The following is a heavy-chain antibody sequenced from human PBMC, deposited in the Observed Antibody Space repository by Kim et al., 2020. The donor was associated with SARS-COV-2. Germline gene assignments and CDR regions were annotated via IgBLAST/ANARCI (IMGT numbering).Heavy chain of an antibody. J-gene: IGHJ6*02. CDR3: ARSQKYYYDSSGYPSYYYGMDV. Sequence: SETLSLTCTVSGGSSSSYYWSWIRQPPGKGLEWIGYIYYSGSTNYNPSLKSRVTISVDTSKNQFSLKLSSVTAADTAVYYCARSQKYYYDSSGYPSYYYGMDVWGQGTTVTVSS. D-gene: IGHD3-22*01. V-gene: IGHV4-59*01. CDR2: IYYSGST. CDR1: GGSSSSYY.